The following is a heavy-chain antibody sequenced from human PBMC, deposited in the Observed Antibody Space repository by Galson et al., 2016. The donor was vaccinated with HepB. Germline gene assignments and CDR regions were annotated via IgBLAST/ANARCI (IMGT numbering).Heavy chain of an antibody. J-gene: IGHJ5*01. CDR2: INPRDAKT. CDR3: TRGTFGGIGTDS. D-gene: IGHD3-16*01. CDR1: GYTFNTHY. Sequence: SVKVSCKASGYTFNTHYIHWVRQAPGQGLDWMGIINPRDAKTTYEQKFQGRINMTTDTSTSTVYMELNSLTSDDTAVYFCTRGTFGGIGTDSWGQGALVTVTS. V-gene: IGHV1-46*02.